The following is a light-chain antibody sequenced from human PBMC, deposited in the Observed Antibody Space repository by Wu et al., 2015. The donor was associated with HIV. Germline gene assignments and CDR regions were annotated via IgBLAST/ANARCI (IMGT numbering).Light chain of an antibody. CDR2: ETS. CDR1: QSVGSNY. V-gene: IGKV3-20*01. CDR3: QQYSSSPIT. J-gene: IGKJ5*01. Sequence: EIVMTQSPATLSLSPGERATLSCRASQSVGSNYLAWYQQKPGQAPRLLIHETSNRAADIPDRFSGSGSGTDFTLTISRLDPEDFAVYFCQQYSSSPITFGPGTRLEIK.